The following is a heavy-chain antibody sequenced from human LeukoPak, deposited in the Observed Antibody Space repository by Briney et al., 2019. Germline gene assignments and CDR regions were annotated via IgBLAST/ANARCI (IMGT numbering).Heavy chain of an antibody. CDR1: GFTFSSYW. V-gene: IGHV3-7*01. J-gene: IGHJ4*02. Sequence: GGSLRLSCAASGFTFSSYWMSWVRQAPGKGLEWVANIKKDGSEKYYVDSVKGRFTISRDNAKTSLYLQMNSLRAEDTALYYCARDLSGVTGYTYGRGIDYWGQGTLVTVSS. D-gene: IGHD5-18*01. CDR2: IKKDGSEK. CDR3: ARDLSGVTGYTYGRGIDY.